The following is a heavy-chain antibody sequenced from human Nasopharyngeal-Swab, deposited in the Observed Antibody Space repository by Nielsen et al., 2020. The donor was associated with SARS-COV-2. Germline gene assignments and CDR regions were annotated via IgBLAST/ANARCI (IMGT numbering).Heavy chain of an antibody. CDR2: ISSSGSTI. CDR3: ARKPPGGVSFDY. J-gene: IGHJ4*02. CDR1: GFTFSSYE. D-gene: IGHD5/OR15-5a*01. V-gene: IGHV3-48*03. Sequence: GGSLRLSCAASGFTFSSYEMNWVRQAPGKGLEWVSYISSSGSTIYYADSVKGRFTISRDNAKNSLYLQMNSLRAEDTAVYYCARKPPGGVSFDYWDQGTLVTVSS.